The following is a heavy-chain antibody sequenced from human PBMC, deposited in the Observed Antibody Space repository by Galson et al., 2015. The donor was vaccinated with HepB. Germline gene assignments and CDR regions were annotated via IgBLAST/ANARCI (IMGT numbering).Heavy chain of an antibody. CDR2: IKSKTDGGTT. J-gene: IGHJ3*02. CDR3: TTESYYDILTGYYSGGGAFDI. D-gene: IGHD3-9*01. CDR1: GFTFSNAW. V-gene: IGHV3-15*01. Sequence: SLRLSCAASGFTFSNAWMSWVRQAPGKGLEWVGRIKSKTDGGTTDYAAHGKVRFTISRDDSKNTLYLQMNSLKTEDTAGYYCTTESYYDILTGYYSGGGAFDIWGQGTMVTVSS.